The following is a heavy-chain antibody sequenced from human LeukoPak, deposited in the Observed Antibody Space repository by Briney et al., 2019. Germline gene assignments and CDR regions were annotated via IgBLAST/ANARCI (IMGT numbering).Heavy chain of an antibody. V-gene: IGHV1-8*03. CDR2: MSAHSDST. D-gene: IGHD1-1*01. CDR1: GYTFINHD. CDR3: TRLNGTTVDY. Sequence: ASVKVTCKASGYTFINHDINWVRQATGQGLERMGWMSAHSDSTRDAQNFQSRVAISRDTSVTTAYMALSSVRSEDTDIYYCTRLNGTTVDYWGQGTLVTVSS. J-gene: IGHJ4*02.